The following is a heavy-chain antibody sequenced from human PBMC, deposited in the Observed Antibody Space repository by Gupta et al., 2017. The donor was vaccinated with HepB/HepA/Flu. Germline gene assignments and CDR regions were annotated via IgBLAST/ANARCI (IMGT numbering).Heavy chain of an antibody. CDR1: AFSFSDYD. CDR2: ISNSASTI. J-gene: IGHJ6*02. Sequence: ELQLVESGGGLVQPGGSLRLSCAASAFSFSDYDMNWVRQAPGKGLEWVSYISNSASTIHYADSVKGRFTISRENARNSVHLQMNNLRVEDTAVYYCARDKGGSGSAYYFYYGMDVWGQGTTVTVSS. CDR3: ARDKGGSGSAYYFYYGMDV. D-gene: IGHD3-10*01. V-gene: IGHV3-48*03.